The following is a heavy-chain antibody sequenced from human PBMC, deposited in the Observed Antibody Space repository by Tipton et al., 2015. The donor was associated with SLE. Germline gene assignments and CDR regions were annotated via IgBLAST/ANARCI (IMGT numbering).Heavy chain of an antibody. CDR2: IFYSGDA. V-gene: IGHV4-61*01. CDR1: GGSVSSASYY. J-gene: IGHJ4*02. Sequence: TLSLTCTISGGSVSSASYYWTWIRQPPGKGMKWLGYIFYSGDATYHPSLKSRVTISIDTSKNQFSLKLTSVTAADMAVYYCARESGSSGWSLDSWGQGIPGTVSS. D-gene: IGHD6-13*01. CDR3: ARESGSSGWSLDS.